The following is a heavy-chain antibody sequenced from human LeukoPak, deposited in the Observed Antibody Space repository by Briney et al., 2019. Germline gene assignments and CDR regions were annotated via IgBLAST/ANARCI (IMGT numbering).Heavy chain of an antibody. D-gene: IGHD1-26*01. CDR3: ARLGAKSPNDAFDI. J-gene: IGHJ3*02. CDR1: GYTFTGYY. CDR2: INPNSGGT. Sequence: ASVKVSCKASGYTFTGYYMHWVRQAPGQGLEWMGWINPNSGGTNYAQKFQGKVTMTRDTSTSTVYMELSSLRSEDTAVYYCARLGAKSPNDAFDIWGQGTMVTVSS. V-gene: IGHV1-2*02.